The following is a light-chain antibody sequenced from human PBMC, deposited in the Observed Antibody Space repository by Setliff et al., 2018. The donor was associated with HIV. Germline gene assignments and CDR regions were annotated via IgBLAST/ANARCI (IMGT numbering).Light chain of an antibody. CDR1: SSDVGSYNL. J-gene: IGLJ1*01. CDR3: CSYAGSSTFPYV. CDR2: EVT. V-gene: IGLV2-23*02. Sequence: ALTQPASVSGSPGQSITISCAGTSSDVGSYNLVSWYQQHPGKAPKVMIYEVTKRPSGVSNRFSGSKSGNAASLTISGLQAEDEADYYCCSYAGSSTFPYVFGTGTKVTVL.